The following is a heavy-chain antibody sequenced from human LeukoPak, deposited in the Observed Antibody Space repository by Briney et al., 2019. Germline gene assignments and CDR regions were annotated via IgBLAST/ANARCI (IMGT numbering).Heavy chain of an antibody. V-gene: IGHV3-21*01. CDR1: GFTFSSYS. Sequence: PGGSLRLSCGASGFTFSSYSMNWVRQAPGKGLEWVSSIGSSSSYIYYADSVKGRFTISRDNAKNSLYLQMSSLRAEDTAVYYCARAPRYFDWSNGFDLWGRGTMVTVSS. CDR2: IGSSSSYI. J-gene: IGHJ3*01. CDR3: ARAPRYFDWSNGFDL. D-gene: IGHD3-9*01.